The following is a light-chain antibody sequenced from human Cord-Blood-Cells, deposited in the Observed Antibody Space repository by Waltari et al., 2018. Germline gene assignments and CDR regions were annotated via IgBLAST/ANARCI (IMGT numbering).Light chain of an antibody. V-gene: IGKV1-39*01. CDR3: QQSYSTPFT. Sequence: DIQMTQSPSSLSASVGDRDTITCRASQSISNYLNWYQQKPGKAPKLLIYAASSLQSGVPSRFSGSGSGTDFTLTISSLQPEDFATYYCQQSYSTPFTFGPGTKVDIK. CDR1: QSISNY. CDR2: AAS. J-gene: IGKJ3*01.